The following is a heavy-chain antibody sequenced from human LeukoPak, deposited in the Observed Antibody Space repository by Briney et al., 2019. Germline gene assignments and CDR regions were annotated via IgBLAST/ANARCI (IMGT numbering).Heavy chain of an antibody. J-gene: IGHJ5*02. CDR3: ARVHIAVVSPIGNWFDP. CDR1: GVSFSSYD. CDR2: ITHGGST. D-gene: IGHD2-21*01. Sequence: PSETLSLTCAVSGVSFSSYDWTWIRQPPGKGLEWIGEITHGGSTNYNPSLNSRLNISIDTSKRQFFLKLSSVTAADTAVYYCARVHIAVVSPIGNWFDPWGQGTLVTVSS. V-gene: IGHV4-34*01.